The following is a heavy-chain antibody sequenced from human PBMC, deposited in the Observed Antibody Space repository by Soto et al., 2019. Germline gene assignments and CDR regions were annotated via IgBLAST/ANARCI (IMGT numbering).Heavy chain of an antibody. V-gene: IGHV2-5*01. D-gene: IGHD3-10*01. CDR1: GFSLSTSGEA. Sequence: QITLRESGPALVKPTQPLTLTCTFSGFSLSTSGEAVGWIRQPPGKGLEWLALIYWNGIERYSPSLKNRLSITKDTTKNNVVLTMTNMDPVDTATYYCAHGDALNFHSWGQGTLITVSS. CDR2: IYWNGIE. J-gene: IGHJ4*02. CDR3: AHGDALNFHS.